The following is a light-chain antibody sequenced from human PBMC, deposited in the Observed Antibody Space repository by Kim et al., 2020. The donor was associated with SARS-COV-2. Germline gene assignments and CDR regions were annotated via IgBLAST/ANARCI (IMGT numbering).Light chain of an antibody. J-gene: IGLJ2*01. CDR1: SCDIGAYNY. Sequence: QSALTQPPSAFGSPGQSVTIPCSGSSCDIGAYNYVSWYQQHPGKAPKLVIYEVTARPSGVPERFSGSRSGNTASLTVSGLQADDEADYFCSFSPGNNILLFCAGTQLTVL. V-gene: IGLV2-8*01. CDR2: EVT. CDR3: SFSPGNNILL.